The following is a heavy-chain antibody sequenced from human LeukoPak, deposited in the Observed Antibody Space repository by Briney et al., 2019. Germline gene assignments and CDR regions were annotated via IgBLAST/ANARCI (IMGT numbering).Heavy chain of an antibody. V-gene: IGHV1-69*06. CDR1: GGTFSSYA. CDR2: IIPIFGTA. CDR3: ARAPSTPDIVVVPWFDP. J-gene: IGHJ5*02. Sequence: ASVKVYCKASGGTFSSYAISWGRQAPGQGLEWMGGIIPIFGTANYAQKFQGRVTITADKSTSTAYMELSSLRSEDTAVYYCARAPSTPDIVVVPWFDPWGQGTLVTVSS. D-gene: IGHD2-2*01.